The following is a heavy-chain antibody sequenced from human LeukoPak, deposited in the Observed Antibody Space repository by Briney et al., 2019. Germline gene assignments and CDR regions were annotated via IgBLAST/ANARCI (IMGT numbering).Heavy chain of an antibody. CDR3: ARQYGLGKWYFDF. J-gene: IGHJ4*02. D-gene: IGHD5-24*01. CDR1: GGSSSSSNYY. CDR2: IYYSGTT. Sequence: SETLSLTCAVSGGSSSSSNYYWDWIRQPPGKGLEGSGRIYYSGTTYYNPSLKSRVTVSMDTSKKQFSLKVRSVTAADTAVYYCARQYGLGKWYFDFWGQGTLVTVSS. V-gene: IGHV4-39*01.